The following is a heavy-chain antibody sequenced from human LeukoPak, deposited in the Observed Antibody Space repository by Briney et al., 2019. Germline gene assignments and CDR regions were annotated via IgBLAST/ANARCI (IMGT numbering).Heavy chain of an antibody. CDR1: GGSISSGGYY. CDR3: ARHPPRIVVADY. J-gene: IGHJ4*02. Sequence: ASETLSLTCTVSGGSISSGGYYWGWIRQPPGKGLEWIGSIYYGGSTYYNPSLKSRVTISVDASKSHFSLKLSSVTAADTAVYFCARHPPRIVVADYWGQGTLATVSS. D-gene: IGHD3-22*01. V-gene: IGHV4-39*01. CDR2: IYYGGST.